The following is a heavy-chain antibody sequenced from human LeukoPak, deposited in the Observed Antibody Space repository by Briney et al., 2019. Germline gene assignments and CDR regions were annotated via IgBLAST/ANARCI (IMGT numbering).Heavy chain of an antibody. CDR3: ARESVTTRVFDY. CDR1: GYTFTSYD. Sequence: GASVKVSCKASGYTFTSYDINWVRQATGQGLEWMGWMNPNSGNTGYAQKFQGRVTITTDESTSTAYMELSSLRSEDTAVYYCARESVTTRVFDYWGQGTLVTVSS. J-gene: IGHJ4*02. CDR2: MNPNSGNT. D-gene: IGHD4-11*01. V-gene: IGHV1-8*01.